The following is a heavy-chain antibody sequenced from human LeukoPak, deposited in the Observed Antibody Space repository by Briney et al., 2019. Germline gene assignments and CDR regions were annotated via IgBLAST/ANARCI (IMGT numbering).Heavy chain of an antibody. CDR3: ARDASPGHSGAWLDAFDI. CDR2: IKRDGSGV. CDR1: GFTFNNYW. V-gene: IGHV3-7*01. J-gene: IGHJ3*02. Sequence: PGGSLRLSCAAAGFTFNNYWMTWVRQAPGQGLEWVANIKRDGSGVNYVDSVRGRFTISRDNAKNSLYLQMNSLRAEDTAVYYCARDASPGHSGAWLDAFDIWGQGTMVTVSS. D-gene: IGHD5-12*01.